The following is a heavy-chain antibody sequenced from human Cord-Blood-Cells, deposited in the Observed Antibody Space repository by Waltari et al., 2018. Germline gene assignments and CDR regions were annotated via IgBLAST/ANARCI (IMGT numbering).Heavy chain of an antibody. J-gene: IGHJ4*02. CDR3: AKGQDTAKTCAY. CDR2: SYRSGST. CDR1: GFTVSSNY. V-gene: IGHV3-53*01. Sequence: EVQLVESGGGLIQPGGSLRLSCAASGFTVSSNYMSWVRQGPGKGLEWGSVSYRSGSTHYADPVKARLTIPREKSKKPLYRQRNSLRVEDTAVYDCAKGQDTAKTCAYWGQGTLVTVSS. D-gene: IGHD5-18*01.